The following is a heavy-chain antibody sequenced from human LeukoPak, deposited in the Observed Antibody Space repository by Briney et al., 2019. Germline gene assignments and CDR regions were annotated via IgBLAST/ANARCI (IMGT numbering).Heavy chain of an antibody. CDR1: GYTFTGYY. D-gene: IGHD3-22*01. Sequence: ASVKVSCKASGYTFTGYYMHWVRQAPRQGLEWMGWINPNSGGTNYAQKFQGRVTMTRDTSISTAYMELSRLRSDDTAVYYCARDYYDSSGYYLDGYWGQGTLVTVSS. CDR3: ARDYYDSSGYYLDGY. CDR2: INPNSGGT. J-gene: IGHJ4*02. V-gene: IGHV1-2*02.